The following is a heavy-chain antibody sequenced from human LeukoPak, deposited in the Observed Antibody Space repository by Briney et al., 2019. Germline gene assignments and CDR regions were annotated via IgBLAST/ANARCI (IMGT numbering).Heavy chain of an antibody. J-gene: IGHJ6*04. D-gene: IGHD3-10*01. V-gene: IGHV1-69*06. Sequence: SVKVSCKASGGTFSSYAISWVRQAPGQGLEWMGGIIPIFGTANYAQKFQGRVTITADKSTSTAYMELSSLRSEDTAVYYCARAYGSGSYYHIAIYYYYGMDVWGKGTTVTVSS. CDR1: GGTFSSYA. CDR2: IIPIFGTA. CDR3: ARAYGSGSYYHIAIYYYYGMDV.